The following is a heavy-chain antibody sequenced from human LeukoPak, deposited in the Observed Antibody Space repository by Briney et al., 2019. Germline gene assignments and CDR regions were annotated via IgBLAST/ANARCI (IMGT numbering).Heavy chain of an antibody. J-gene: IGHJ4*02. V-gene: IGHV3-30-3*01. CDR3: ARSPTAAHALDY. CDR2: ISYDGSNK. D-gene: IGHD2-2*01. CDR1: GFTFSSYA. Sequence: GGSLRLSCAASGFTFSSYAMHWVRQAPGKGLEWVAVISYDGSNKYYADSVKGRFTISRDNSKNTLYLQMNSLRAEDTAVYYCARSPTAAHALDYWGQGTLVTVSS.